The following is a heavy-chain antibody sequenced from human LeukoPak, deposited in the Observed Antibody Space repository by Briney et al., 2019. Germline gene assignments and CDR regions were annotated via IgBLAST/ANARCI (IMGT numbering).Heavy chain of an antibody. J-gene: IGHJ4*02. Sequence: GGSLRLSCAASGNYWMHWVRQAPGKGLEWVSFISSSGNTIYYTDSVKGRFTISRDNAKNSLHLQMNSLRAEDTAVYYCARSSGTSFDFWGQGTLVTVSS. CDR3: ARSSGTSFDF. D-gene: IGHD1-1*01. CDR2: ISSSGNTI. CDR1: GNYW. V-gene: IGHV3-48*01.